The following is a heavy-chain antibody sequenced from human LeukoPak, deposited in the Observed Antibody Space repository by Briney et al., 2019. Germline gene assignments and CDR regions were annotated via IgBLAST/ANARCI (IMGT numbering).Heavy chain of an antibody. CDR3: AKDRQRTSYYYDSSGYSRDAFDI. V-gene: IGHV3-23*01. CDR2: ISGSGGST. CDR1: GFTFSSYA. D-gene: IGHD3-22*01. Sequence: PGGSLRLSCAASGFTFSSYAMSWVRQAPGKGLEWVSAISGSGGSTYYADSVKGRFTISRDNSKNTLYLQMNSLRAEDTAEYYCAKDRQRTSYYYDSSGYSRDAFDIWGQGTMVTVSS. J-gene: IGHJ3*02.